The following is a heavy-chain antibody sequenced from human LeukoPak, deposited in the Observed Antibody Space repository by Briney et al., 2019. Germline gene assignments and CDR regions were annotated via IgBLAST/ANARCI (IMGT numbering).Heavy chain of an antibody. V-gene: IGHV4-59*01. Sequence: PSETLSLTCTVSGGSISSYYWSWIRQPPGKGLEWIGYIYYSGSTNYNPSLKSRVTISVDTSKNQFSLKLSSVTAADTAVYYCARVRAPTYYDFWSGYFAAFDIRGQGTMVTVSS. CDR3: ARVRAPTYYDFWSGYFAAFDI. CDR2: IYYSGST. CDR1: GGSISSYY. J-gene: IGHJ3*02. D-gene: IGHD3-3*01.